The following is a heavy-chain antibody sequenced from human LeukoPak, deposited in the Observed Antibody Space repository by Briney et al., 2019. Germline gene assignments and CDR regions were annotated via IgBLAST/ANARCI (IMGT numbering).Heavy chain of an antibody. D-gene: IGHD2-15*01. J-gene: IGHJ3*02. CDR2: IYYSGST. CDR1: GGSISSGGYY. CDR3: ARDREDCSGGSCYSEAFDI. Sequence: PSETLSLTCTVSGGSISSGGYYWSWIRQHPGKGLEWIGYIYYSGSTYYNPSPKSRVTISVDTSKNQFSLKLSSVTAADTAVYYCARDREDCSGGSCYSEAFDIWGQGTMVTVSS. V-gene: IGHV4-31*03.